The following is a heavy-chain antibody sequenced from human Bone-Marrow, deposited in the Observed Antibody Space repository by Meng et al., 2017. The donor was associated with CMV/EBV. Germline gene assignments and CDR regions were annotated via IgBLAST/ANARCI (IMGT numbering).Heavy chain of an antibody. CDR3: AREGASSGYFGYFDN. Sequence: GGSLRLSCVGSGFTFSNYVMHWVRQAPGKGLEWVAAVSKDGSNKHIADSVKGRFAVSRDNSKNTLYLQMNSLRTEDTAVYYCAREGASSGYFGYFDNWGQGKLVTVAS. CDR1: GFTFSNYV. D-gene: IGHD3-22*01. J-gene: IGHJ4*02. CDR2: VSKDGSNK. V-gene: IGHV3-30*09.